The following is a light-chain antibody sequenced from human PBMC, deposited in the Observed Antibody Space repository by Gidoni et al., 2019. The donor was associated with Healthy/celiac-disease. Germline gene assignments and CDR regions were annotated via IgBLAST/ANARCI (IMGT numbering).Light chain of an antibody. CDR1: SSDVGSYNL. CDR2: EVS. Sequence: QSALTQPASVSGPPGQSLTISCTGTSSDVGSYNLVSWYQQHPGKAPKLMIYEVSKRPSGVSNRFSGSKSGNTASLTISGLQAEDEADYYCCSYAGSSTHVVFGGGTKLTVL. J-gene: IGLJ2*01. V-gene: IGLV2-23*02. CDR3: CSYAGSSTHVV.